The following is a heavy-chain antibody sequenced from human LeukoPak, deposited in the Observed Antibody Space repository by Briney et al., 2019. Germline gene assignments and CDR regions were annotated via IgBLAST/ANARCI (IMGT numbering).Heavy chain of an antibody. Sequence: GASVKVSCKASGYTFTSYGISWVRQAPGQGLEWMGWISAYNGNTNYAQKLQGRVTMTTDTSTSTAYMELRSLRSDDTAVYYCARETPSNKYDFWSGYSYYYYMDVWGKGTTVTVSS. D-gene: IGHD3-3*01. CDR1: GYTFTSYG. CDR2: ISAYNGNT. J-gene: IGHJ6*03. V-gene: IGHV1-18*01. CDR3: ARETPSNKYDFWSGYSYYYYMDV.